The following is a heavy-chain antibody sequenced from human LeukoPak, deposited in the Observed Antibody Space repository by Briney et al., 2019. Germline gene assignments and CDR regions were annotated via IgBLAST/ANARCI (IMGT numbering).Heavy chain of an antibody. Sequence: ASLKVSCKASGYTFTSYAMHWVRQAPGQRLEWMGWINAGNGNTKYSQKFQGRVTITRDTSASTAYMELSSLRSEDTAVYYCARAEWDCSSTSCYYYYGMDVWGKGTTVTVSS. CDR2: INAGNGNT. V-gene: IGHV1-3*01. CDR3: ARAEWDCSSTSCYYYYGMDV. J-gene: IGHJ6*04. CDR1: GYTFTSYA. D-gene: IGHD2-2*01.